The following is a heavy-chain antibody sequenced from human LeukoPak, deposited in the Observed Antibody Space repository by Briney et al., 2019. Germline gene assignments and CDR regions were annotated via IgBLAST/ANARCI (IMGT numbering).Heavy chain of an antibody. CDR2: IYYSGST. CDR1: GGSISSSY. J-gene: IGHJ5*02. CDR3: ASYKVAMTTVTTRWFDP. V-gene: IGHV4-59*01. D-gene: IGHD4-11*01. Sequence: SETLSLTCPVSGGSISSSYWAWIRKPPGKGLEWIGYIYYSGSTNNNPSLKSRVTISVDTSKNQFSLKLSSVTAADTAVYYCASYKVAMTTVTTRWFDPWGQGTLVTVSS.